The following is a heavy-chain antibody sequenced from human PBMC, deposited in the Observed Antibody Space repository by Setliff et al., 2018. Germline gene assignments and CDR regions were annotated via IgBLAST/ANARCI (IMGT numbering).Heavy chain of an antibody. J-gene: IGHJ4*02. CDR1: GDSISSGSYY. V-gene: IGHV4-61*09. Sequence: PSETLSLTCTVSGDSISSGSYYWTWIRQPAGKGLEWIGHFHTGGSTNYNRSLRSRVSISVDTSKNQFSLKLSSVTAADTATYYCARAAVTSGARADYFDNWGRGTLVTVSS. D-gene: IGHD4-17*01. CDR2: FHTGGST. CDR3: ARAAVTSGARADYFDN.